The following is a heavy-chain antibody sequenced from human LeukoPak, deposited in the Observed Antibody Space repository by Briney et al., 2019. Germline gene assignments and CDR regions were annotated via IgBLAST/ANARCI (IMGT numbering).Heavy chain of an antibody. V-gene: IGHV3-23*01. J-gene: IGHJ4*02. CDR1: GFTFSSYA. CDR3: AKSYNGYESKPDY. CDR2: ISNSGGRT. D-gene: IGHD5-12*01. Sequence: GGSLRLSCAASGFTFSSYAMSWVRQAPGEGLEWVSSISNSGGRTFYTDSVKGRFTISRDNSKITLYLQMNSLRAEDTAVYYCAKSYNGYESKPDYWGQGTLVTVSS.